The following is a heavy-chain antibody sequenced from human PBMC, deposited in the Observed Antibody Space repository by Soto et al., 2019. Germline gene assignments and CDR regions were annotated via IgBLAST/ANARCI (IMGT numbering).Heavy chain of an antibody. CDR3: ARDRGYDSSGYYYYYYGMDV. CDR2: IYYSGST. Sequence: SETLSLTCTVSGGSISSYYWSWIWQPPGTGLEWIWYIYYSGSTNYNPSLKSQVTISVDTSKNQCSLPLSSVPAADTAVYYCARDRGYDSSGYYYYYYGMDVWGQGTTVTVSS. V-gene: IGHV4-59*01. D-gene: IGHD3-22*01. CDR1: GGSISSYY. J-gene: IGHJ6*02.